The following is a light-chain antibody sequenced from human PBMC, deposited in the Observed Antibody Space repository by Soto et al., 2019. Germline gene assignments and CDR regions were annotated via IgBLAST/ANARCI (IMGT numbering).Light chain of an antibody. CDR1: SSDIGGHNY. V-gene: IGLV2-14*01. CDR2: EVS. Sequence: QSALTQPASVSGSPGQSITISCTGTSSDIGGHNYVSWYQHHPGKAPKLMIYEVSNRPSGVSNRFSGSKSGNTASLTISGLQADDEADYYCSSYASSTTLGVLFGGGTQLTVL. CDR3: SSYASSTTLGVL. J-gene: IGLJ2*01.